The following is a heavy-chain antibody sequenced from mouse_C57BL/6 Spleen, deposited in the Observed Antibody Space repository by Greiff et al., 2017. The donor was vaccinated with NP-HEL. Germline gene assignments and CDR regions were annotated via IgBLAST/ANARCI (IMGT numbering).Heavy chain of an antibody. CDR2: IDPSDSYT. V-gene: IGHV1-69*01. J-gene: IGHJ2*01. D-gene: IGHD4-1*01. Sequence: QVQLQQPGAELVMPGASVKLSCKASGYTFTSYWMHWVKQRPGQGLEWIGEIDPSDSYTNYNQKFKGKSTLTVDKSSSTAYMQLSSLTSEDSAVYYCAKNWDLDDWGQGTTLTVSS. CDR3: AKNWDLDD. CDR1: GYTFTSYW.